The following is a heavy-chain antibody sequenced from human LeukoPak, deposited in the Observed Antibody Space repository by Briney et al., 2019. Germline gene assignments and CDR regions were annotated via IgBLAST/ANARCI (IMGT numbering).Heavy chain of an antibody. J-gene: IGHJ6*04. Sequence: SVKVSCKASGGTFSSCAISWVRQAPGQGLEWMGGIIPIFGTANYAQKFQGRVTITADKSTSTAYMELSSLRSEDTAVYYCARVRNERTDYYYYGMDVWGKGTTVTVSS. CDR2: IIPIFGTA. D-gene: IGHD1-1*01. CDR3: ARVRNERTDYYYYGMDV. CDR1: GGTFSSCA. V-gene: IGHV1-69*06.